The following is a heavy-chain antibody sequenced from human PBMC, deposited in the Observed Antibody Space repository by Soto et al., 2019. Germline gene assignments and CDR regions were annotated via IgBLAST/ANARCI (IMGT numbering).Heavy chain of an antibody. CDR2: IYYSGNT. Sequence: SETLSLTCTVSGVSISSGGYYWSCIRQHPGKGLEWIGYIYYSGNTYYNPDLKIRVAISVDTSKNQFSLKLSSVTAADTAVYYCARDPGDYYDSSGSLYFDYWGQGTLVPVYS. J-gene: IGHJ4*02. V-gene: IGHV4-31*03. CDR1: GVSISSGGYY. D-gene: IGHD3-22*01. CDR3: ARDPGDYYDSSGSLYFDY.